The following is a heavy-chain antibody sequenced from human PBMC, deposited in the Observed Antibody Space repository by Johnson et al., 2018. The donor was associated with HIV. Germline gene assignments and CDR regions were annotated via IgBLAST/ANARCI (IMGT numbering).Heavy chain of an antibody. Sequence: VQLVESVGGVVQPGGSLRLSCAASGFTVSSNYMSWVRQAPGKGLEWVSVIYSGGSTYYADSLKGRFTISRDNSKNTLYLQMNSLRAEDTAVYYCARSGDSIGSFWAGGAFDIWGQGTMVTVSS. D-gene: IGHD3/OR15-3a*01. CDR2: IYSGGST. CDR3: ARSGDSIGSFWAGGAFDI. CDR1: GFTVSSNY. V-gene: IGHV3-66*01. J-gene: IGHJ3*02.